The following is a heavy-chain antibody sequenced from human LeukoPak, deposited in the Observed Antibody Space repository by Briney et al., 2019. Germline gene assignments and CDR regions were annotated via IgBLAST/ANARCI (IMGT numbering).Heavy chain of an antibody. CDR1: GFSFSSYG. Sequence: GSLRLSCAASGFSFSSYGMNWVRQAPGKGLEWVSSISSSSSYIYYADSVKGRFTISRDNAKNSLYLQMNSLRAEDTSVYYCVRADGNYGYVFDYWGQGTLVTVSS. J-gene: IGHJ4*02. V-gene: IGHV3-21*01. D-gene: IGHD5-18*01. CDR3: VRADGNYGYVFDY. CDR2: ISSSSSYI.